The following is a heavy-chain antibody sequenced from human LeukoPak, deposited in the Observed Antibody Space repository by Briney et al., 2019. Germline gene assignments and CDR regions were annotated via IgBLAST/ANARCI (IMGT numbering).Heavy chain of an antibody. J-gene: IGHJ5*02. V-gene: IGHV1-46*01. CDR2: INPSGGST. D-gene: IGHD4-23*01. CDR1: GYTFTSYY. Sequence: ASVKVSCKASGYTFTSYYMHWVRQAPEQGLEWMGIINPSGGSTGYAQKFQGRVTMTRDMSTSTDYMELSSLRSEDTAVYYCARDNSVEDTAWWFDPWGQGTLVTVSS. CDR3: ARDNSVEDTAWWFDP.